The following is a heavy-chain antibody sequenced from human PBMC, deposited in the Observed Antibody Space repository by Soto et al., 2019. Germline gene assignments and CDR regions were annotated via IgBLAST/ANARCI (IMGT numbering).Heavy chain of an antibody. CDR3: ARDIGFDYVN. D-gene: IGHD3-16*01. CDR1: GFTFTDYW. V-gene: IGHV3-7*01. J-gene: IGHJ4*02. Sequence: GVSLRLSCAASGFTFTDYWMSWVRQAPGKGLEWVASIKEDGSEIYYLHSVRGRFSISRDSAGNALHLTMNYLSAEDTGVYFCARDIGFDYVNWGQGILVTVSS. CDR2: IKEDGSEI.